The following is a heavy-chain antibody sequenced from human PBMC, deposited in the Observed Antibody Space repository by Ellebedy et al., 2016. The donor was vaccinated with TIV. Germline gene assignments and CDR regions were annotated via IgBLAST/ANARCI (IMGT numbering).Heavy chain of an antibody. CDR3: AGYHSSGFRQEFQH. V-gene: IGHV4-59*08. CDR1: GGSISSYY. Sequence: SETLSLTCSVSGGSISSYYWNWIRQAPGKGLEWIGYIYYSGSASYNPSLKSRVAMSVDTSKNQFSLRLNSATAADTAVYYCAGYHSSGFRQEFQHWGQGTLVTVSS. CDR2: IYYSGSA. D-gene: IGHD3-22*01. J-gene: IGHJ1*01.